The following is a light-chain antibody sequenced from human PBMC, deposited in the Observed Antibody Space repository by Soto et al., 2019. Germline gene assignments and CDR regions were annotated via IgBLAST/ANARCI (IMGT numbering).Light chain of an antibody. CDR1: QGIRND. V-gene: IGKV1-6*01. J-gene: IGKJ1*01. CDR2: AAS. CDR3: LQDYNYPWT. Sequence: AIQMTQSPSSLSASVGDRVTITCRASQGIRNDLGWYQQRPGKAPKLLIYAASSLQSGVPSRFNGSGSGTDFTLTISSLQPEDFATYYCLQDYNYPWTFGQGTKVEIK.